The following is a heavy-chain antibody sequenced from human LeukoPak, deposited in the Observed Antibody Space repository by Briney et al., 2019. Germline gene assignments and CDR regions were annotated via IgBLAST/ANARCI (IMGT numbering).Heavy chain of an antibody. CDR2: VSSSSSSI. CDR3: ARETGYDSYFDS. J-gene: IGHJ4*02. V-gene: IGHV3-48*01. CDR1: EFSFSIYS. D-gene: IGHD5-12*01. Sequence: GGSLRLSCAASEFSFSIYSMNWVRQAPGKGLEWVSYVSSSSSSISYADSGKGRFAISRDNAKNSLYLQMNSLRAEDSAIYYCARETGYDSYFDSWGQGTLVSVSS.